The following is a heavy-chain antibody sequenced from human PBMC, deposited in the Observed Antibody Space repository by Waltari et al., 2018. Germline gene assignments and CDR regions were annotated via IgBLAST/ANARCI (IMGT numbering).Heavy chain of an antibody. CDR2: ISSSGGGT. Sequence: EVQLLESGGGLVQPGGSLRLSCAASGFTFSSYAMRWVRQTPGKGLEWVSAISSSGGGTKDADSVTGRFTISRDNSQNTLYLQMHGLRAEDSAIYYCAETGYSSGWYGPYFDYWGQGTLVTVSS. D-gene: IGHD6-19*01. J-gene: IGHJ4*02. CDR1: GFTFSSYA. CDR3: AETGYSSGWYGPYFDY. V-gene: IGHV3-23*01.